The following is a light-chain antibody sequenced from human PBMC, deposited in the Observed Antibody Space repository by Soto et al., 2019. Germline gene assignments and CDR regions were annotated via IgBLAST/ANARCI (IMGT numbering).Light chain of an antibody. V-gene: IGKV1-9*01. J-gene: IGKJ5*01. CDR2: AAS. CDR3: QQLFDSPIT. CDR1: QVISTS. Sequence: EGFTITGRASQVISTSLAWYQVKPGKAPKLLIYAASTLESGVPSRFSATVSGTEFSLTITSLQPEDFATYYCQQLFDSPITFGQGTRLEIK.